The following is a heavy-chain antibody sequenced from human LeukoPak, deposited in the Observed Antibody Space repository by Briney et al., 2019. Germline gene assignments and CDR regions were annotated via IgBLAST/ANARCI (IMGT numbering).Heavy chain of an antibody. J-gene: IGHJ3*02. D-gene: IGHD6-19*01. V-gene: IGHV4-59*08. Sequence: PSETLSLTCTVSGGSISGYFWSWIRQPPGKGLELIGYLYYSGSTNYNPSLKSRVTVSVDTSKDRFSLRLSSVTAADTAVYYCARPLAVAGGDAFDIWGQGKIVTVSS. CDR2: LYYSGST. CDR1: GGSISGYF. CDR3: ARPLAVAGGDAFDI.